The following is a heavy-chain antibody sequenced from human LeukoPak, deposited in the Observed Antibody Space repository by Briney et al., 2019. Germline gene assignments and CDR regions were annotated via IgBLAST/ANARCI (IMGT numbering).Heavy chain of an antibody. J-gene: IGHJ3*02. Sequence: SVKVSCKASGGTFSSYAISWVRQAPGQGLEWMGGIIPIFGTANYAQKFQGRVTMTRNTSISTAYMELSGLRSEDTAVYYCARVLLPRGFDIWGQGTMVTVSS. D-gene: IGHD3-22*01. CDR1: GGTFSSYA. CDR3: ARVLLPRGFDI. CDR2: IIPIFGTA. V-gene: IGHV1-69*05.